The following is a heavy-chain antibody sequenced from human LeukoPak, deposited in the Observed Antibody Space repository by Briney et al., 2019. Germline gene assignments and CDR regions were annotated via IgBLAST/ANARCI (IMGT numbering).Heavy chain of an antibody. D-gene: IGHD2-8*01. V-gene: IGHV3-64*01. J-gene: IGHJ4*02. CDR3: ARGGYCTNGVCYYGDYGRDY. Sequence: GGFLRLSCAASGFTFSSYAMHWVRQAPGKGLEYVSAISSNGGSTYYANSVKGRFTISRDNSKNTLYLQMGSLRAEDMAVYYCARGGYCTNGVCYYGDYGRDYWGQGTLVTVSS. CDR2: ISSNGGST. CDR1: GFTFSSYA.